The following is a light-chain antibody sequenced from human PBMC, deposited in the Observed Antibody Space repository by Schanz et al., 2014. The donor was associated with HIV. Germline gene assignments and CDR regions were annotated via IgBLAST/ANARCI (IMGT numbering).Light chain of an antibody. CDR2: GAS. J-gene: IGKJ1*01. CDR3: HQYGSLPWT. V-gene: IGKV3-20*01. CDR1: RYVVNNY. Sequence: EIVLTQSPGPLSLSPGERATLSCRASRYVVNNYLSWYQQKPGQAPRLLIYGASSRATGIPDRFSGSGSGTDFTLTINRMEPEDCAVYYCHQYGSLPWTFGQGTKVEGK.